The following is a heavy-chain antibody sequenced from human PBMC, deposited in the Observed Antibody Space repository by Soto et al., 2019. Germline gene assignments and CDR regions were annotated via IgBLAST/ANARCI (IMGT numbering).Heavy chain of an antibody. Sequence: ASVKVSCKASGGTFSSYAISWVRQAPGQGLEWMGGIIPIFGTANYAQKFQGRVTITADESTSTAYMELSSLRSEDTAVYYCARKKKVVVVATGIERDYYYYGMDVWGQGTTVTVSS. CDR3: ARKKKVVVVATGIERDYYYYGMDV. V-gene: IGHV1-69*13. D-gene: IGHD2-15*01. CDR1: GGTFSSYA. CDR2: IIPIFGTA. J-gene: IGHJ6*02.